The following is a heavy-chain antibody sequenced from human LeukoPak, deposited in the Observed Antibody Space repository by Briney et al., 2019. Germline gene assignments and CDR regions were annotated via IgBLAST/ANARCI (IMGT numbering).Heavy chain of an antibody. V-gene: IGHV1-2*02. J-gene: IGHJ4*02. CDR1: GYTFTGYY. D-gene: IGHD3-9*01. Sequence: HVASVKVSCKASGYTFTGYYMHWVRQAPGQGLEWMGWINPNSGGTNYAQKFQGRVTMTRDTSISTAYMELSRLRSDDTAVYYCLRYFDWLLYSGFDYWGQGTLVTVSS. CDR2: INPNSGGT. CDR3: LRYFDWLLYSGFDY.